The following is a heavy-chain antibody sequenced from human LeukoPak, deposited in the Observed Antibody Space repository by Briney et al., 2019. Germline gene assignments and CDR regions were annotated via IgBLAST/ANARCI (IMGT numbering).Heavy chain of an antibody. CDR1: GFTFSDYY. J-gene: IGHJ4*02. CDR2: ISGSGSYT. CDR3: ARRSIATAGTIIDS. D-gene: IGHD6-13*01. V-gene: IGHV3-11*06. Sequence: GGSLRLSCAASGFTFSDYYMSWIRQAPGKGLEWVSYISGSGSYTNYADHVKGRFTISRDNAKNSLHLQMNSLRAEDTAVYYCARRSIATAGTIIDSWGQGTLVTASS.